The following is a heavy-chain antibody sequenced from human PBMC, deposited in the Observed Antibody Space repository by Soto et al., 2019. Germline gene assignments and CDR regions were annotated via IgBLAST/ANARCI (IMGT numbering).Heavy chain of an antibody. D-gene: IGHD3-16*01. CDR2: ISYGGST. V-gene: IGHV4-59*11. CDR3: SRPDPDDSVGY. J-gene: IGHJ4*01. CDR1: GVSMSSHY. Sequence: LSLTCTVSGVSMSSHYWTWLRQPPAKGLEWFGYISYGGSTFYNPSPKSGATISAVTSRTQFSLKLSSVIAADTAPHYLSRPDPDDSVGYWGQGALVTASS.